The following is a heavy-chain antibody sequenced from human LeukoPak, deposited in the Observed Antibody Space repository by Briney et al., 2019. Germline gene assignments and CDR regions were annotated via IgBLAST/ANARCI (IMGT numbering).Heavy chain of an antibody. CDR2: KTYGGGNK. D-gene: IGHD1-1*01. V-gene: IGHV3-30*18. Sequence: GRSLRLSCAASGFTVSTCGMHWVRQAPGKGLEWVAVKTYGGGNKYYADSVNGRFTISRDDSKNTLYLQMNSLRAEDTAVYYCAKPRTLGTGYRGYFDYWGQGTLVTVSS. J-gene: IGHJ4*02. CDR1: GFTVSTCG. CDR3: AKPRTLGTGYRGYFDY.